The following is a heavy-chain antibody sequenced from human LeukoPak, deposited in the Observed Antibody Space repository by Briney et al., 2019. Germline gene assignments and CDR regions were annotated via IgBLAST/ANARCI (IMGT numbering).Heavy chain of an antibody. CDR3: ARDGGNWYVGY. Sequence: ASVKVSCKTSGYTFTGYHLHWVRQAPGQGLEWMGSINPNSGFTNYAQRFQGRVTMTRDTSISTVYMELSRLISDDTAVYSCARDGGNWYVGYWGQGTLVTVSS. CDR2: INPNSGFT. V-gene: IGHV1-2*02. J-gene: IGHJ4*02. D-gene: IGHD1-1*01. CDR1: GYTFTGYH.